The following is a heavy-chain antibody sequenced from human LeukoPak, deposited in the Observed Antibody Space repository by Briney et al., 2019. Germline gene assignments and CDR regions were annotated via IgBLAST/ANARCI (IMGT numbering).Heavy chain of an antibody. D-gene: IGHD3-9*01. CDR3: ATTGGDYDILTGPPDY. Sequence: GGSLRLSCAASGFTFSSYAMSWARQAPGKGLEWVSAISGSGGSTYYADSVKGRFTISRDNSKNTLYLQMNSLRAEDTAVYYCATTGGDYDILTGPPDYWGQGTLVTVSS. CDR1: GFTFSSYA. J-gene: IGHJ4*02. CDR2: ISGSGGST. V-gene: IGHV3-23*01.